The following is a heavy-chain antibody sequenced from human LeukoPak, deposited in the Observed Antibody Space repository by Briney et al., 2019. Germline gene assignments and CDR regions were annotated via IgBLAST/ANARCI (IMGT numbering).Heavy chain of an antibody. J-gene: IGHJ4*02. D-gene: IGHD2-15*01. Sequence: AASVKVSCQASGYSFTGHYLHWVRQAPGQGLEWMGWINPNSGGRKYAQKFQGRVTLTKDISISTAFMELSSLTSDDTAVYYCARDIDVQDYFDSWGQGTLVTVSS. V-gene: IGHV1-2*02. CDR2: INPNSGGR. CDR1: GYSFTGHY. CDR3: ARDIDVQDYFDS.